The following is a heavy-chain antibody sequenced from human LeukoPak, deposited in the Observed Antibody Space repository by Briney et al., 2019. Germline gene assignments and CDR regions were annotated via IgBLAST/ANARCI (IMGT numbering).Heavy chain of an antibody. V-gene: IGHV1-18*01. CDR1: GYTFTSYG. CDR3: ARGMGYYDSRRYWYFDL. D-gene: IGHD3-22*01. J-gene: IGHJ2*01. CDR2: ISAYNGNT. Sequence: ASVKVSCKASGYTFTSYGISWVRQAPGQGLEWMGWISAYNGNTNYAQKLQGRVTMTTDTSTSTAYMELRSLRSDDTAVYYCARGMGYYDSRRYWYFDLWGQGTLVTVSS.